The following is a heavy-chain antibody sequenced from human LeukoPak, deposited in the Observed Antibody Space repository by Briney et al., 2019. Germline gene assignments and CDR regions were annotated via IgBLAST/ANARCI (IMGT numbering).Heavy chain of an antibody. Sequence: VKVSCKVSGHTLSELPMYWVRQAPGEGLEWMGGFDPENDERIYAQKFRGRVTMTEDTSTNTAYMELSSLRSDDTAVYYCATEVTSIVPDYWGQGTLVTVSS. D-gene: IGHD2-21*02. CDR3: ATEVTSIVPDY. V-gene: IGHV1-24*01. CDR1: GHTLSELP. CDR2: FDPENDER. J-gene: IGHJ4*02.